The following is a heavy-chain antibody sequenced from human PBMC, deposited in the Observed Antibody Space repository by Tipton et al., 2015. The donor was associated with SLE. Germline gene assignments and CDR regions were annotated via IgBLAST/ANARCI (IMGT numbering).Heavy chain of an antibody. J-gene: IGHJ6*03. V-gene: IGHV5-51*01. D-gene: IGHD2-2*01. CDR3: ARQVVPAPYYMDV. Sequence: VQLVQSGGEVKKPGEALKISCEGSGYRFSDYWIGWVRQMPGKGLEWMGIIYPGDSDTRYSPSFQGQVTISADKSISTAYLQWSSLKASDTAMYYCARQVVPAPYYMDVWGKGTTVTVSS. CDR2: IYPGDSDT. CDR1: GYRFSDYW.